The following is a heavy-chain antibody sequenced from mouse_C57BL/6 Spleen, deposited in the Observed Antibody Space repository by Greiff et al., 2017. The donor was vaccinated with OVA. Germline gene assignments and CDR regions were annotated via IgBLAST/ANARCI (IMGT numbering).Heavy chain of an antibody. CDR1: GYTFTSYW. V-gene: IGHV1-59*01. J-gene: IGHJ2*01. D-gene: IGHD1-1*01. CDR3: ARWDYGSFFDY. CDR2: IDPSDSYT. Sequence: VQLQQPGAELVRPGTSVKLSCKASGYTFTSYWMHWVKQRPGQGLEWIGVIDPSDSYTNYNQKFKGKATLTVDTSSSTAYMQLSSLTSEDSAVYYCARWDYGSFFDYWGQGTTLTVSS.